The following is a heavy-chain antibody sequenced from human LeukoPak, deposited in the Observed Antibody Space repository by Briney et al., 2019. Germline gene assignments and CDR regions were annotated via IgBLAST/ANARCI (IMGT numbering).Heavy chain of an antibody. CDR3: AKAGWFGELLFPETWFDP. J-gene: IGHJ5*02. Sequence: PGGSLRLSCPPSGFTLSSYAMSCVRQAPGKGLEWVSAISASVGSTYYADSVKGRSTISRDNSKNTLYLQMNCLRAEDTAVYYCAKAGWFGELLFPETWFDPWGQGTLVTVSS. V-gene: IGHV3-23*01. CDR1: GFTLSSYA. D-gene: IGHD3-10*01. CDR2: ISASVGST.